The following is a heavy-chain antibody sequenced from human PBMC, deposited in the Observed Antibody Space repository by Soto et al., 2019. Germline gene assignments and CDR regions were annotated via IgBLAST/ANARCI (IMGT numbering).Heavy chain of an antibody. CDR2: ISYDGSNK. CDR1: GFTFSSYA. D-gene: IGHD3-22*01. CDR3: ARAPNYYDSSGYPLSY. J-gene: IGHJ4*02. V-gene: IGHV3-30-3*01. Sequence: PGGSLRLSCAASGFTFSSYAMHWVRQAPGKGLEWVAVISYDGSNKYYADSVKGRFTISRDNSKNTLYLQMNSLRAEDTAVYYCARAPNYYDSSGYPLSYWGQGTLVTVSS.